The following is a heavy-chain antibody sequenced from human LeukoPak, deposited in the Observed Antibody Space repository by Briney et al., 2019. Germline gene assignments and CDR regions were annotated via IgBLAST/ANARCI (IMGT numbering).Heavy chain of an antibody. CDR2: INPSGGST. J-gene: IGHJ5*02. CDR3: ARTIAAAGSLVWFDP. Sequence: ASVKVSCKASGYTFTSYYMHSVRQAPAQGLEWMGIINPSGGSTSYAQKFQRRVTITRDTSTSTVYMELSSLRSEDNAAYYWARTIAAAGSLVWFDPWGQGTLVTVFS. D-gene: IGHD6-13*01. CDR1: GYTFTSYY. V-gene: IGHV1-46*03.